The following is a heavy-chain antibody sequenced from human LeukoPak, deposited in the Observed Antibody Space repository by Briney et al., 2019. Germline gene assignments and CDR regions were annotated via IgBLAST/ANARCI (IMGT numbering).Heavy chain of an antibody. CDR3: AKDGRWLQIYVGGLHIDY. D-gene: IGHD5-12*01. CDR1: GFTFSSHG. CDR2: ISYDGSNK. J-gene: IGHJ4*02. Sequence: PGGSLRLSCAASGFTFSSHGMHWVRQAPGKGLEWVAVISYDGSNKYYADSVKGRFTISRDNSKNTLYLQMNSLRAEDTAVYYCAKDGRWLQIYVGGLHIDYWGQGTLVTVSS. V-gene: IGHV3-30*18.